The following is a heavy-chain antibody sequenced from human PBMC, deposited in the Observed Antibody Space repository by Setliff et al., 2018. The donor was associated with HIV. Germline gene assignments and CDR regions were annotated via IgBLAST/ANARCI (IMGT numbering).Heavy chain of an antibody. D-gene: IGHD3-10*01. CDR3: ARGKGVGGVIITGGLDV. Sequence: GASVKVSCKASATFTNVDIHWLRRATGQGLEWTGWMNPNSGVSGYGQKFQGRVTMTRDTSISTAYMELSSLTSEDTAVYYCARGKGVGGVIITGGLDVWGKGTTVTVSS. CDR2: MNPNSGVS. J-gene: IGHJ6*04. CDR1: ATFTNVD. V-gene: IGHV1-8*01.